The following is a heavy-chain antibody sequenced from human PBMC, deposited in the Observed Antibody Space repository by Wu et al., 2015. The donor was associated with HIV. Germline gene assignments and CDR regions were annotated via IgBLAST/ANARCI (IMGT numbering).Heavy chain of an antibody. CDR2: ISAYNGNT. J-gene: IGHJ3*02. CDR3: ARDLDYDSSGYYANDAFDI. CDR1: GYSFTTFS. D-gene: IGHD3-22*01. V-gene: IGHV1-18*01. Sequence: QIQLMQSGAEVKKPGASVRISCKTSGYSFTTFSFSWVRQAPGQGLEWMGWISAYNGNTNYAQKLQGRVTMTTDTSTSTAYMELRSLRSDDTAVYYCARDLDYDSSGYYANDAFDIWAKGQWSPSLQ.